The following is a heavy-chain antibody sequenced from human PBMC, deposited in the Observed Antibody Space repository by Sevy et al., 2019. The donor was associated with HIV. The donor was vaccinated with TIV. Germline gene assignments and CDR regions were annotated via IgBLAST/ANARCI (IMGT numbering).Heavy chain of an antibody. V-gene: IGHV1-18*01. Sequence: ASVKVSCKASGYTFTSYGINWVRQAPGQGLEWMGWITAYNDNRNYAQKFQDRVTMTTDTSTSKAYMELRSLRSDDTAVYYCARDRGYSGSQNFDYWGQGTLVTVSS. CDR1: GYTFTSYG. J-gene: IGHJ4*02. CDR2: ITAYNDNR. D-gene: IGHD1-26*01. CDR3: ARDRGYSGSQNFDY.